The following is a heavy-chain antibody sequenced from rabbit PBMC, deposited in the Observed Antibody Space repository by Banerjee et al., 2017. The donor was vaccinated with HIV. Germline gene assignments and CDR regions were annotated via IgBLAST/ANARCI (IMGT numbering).Heavy chain of an antibody. Sequence: QEQLVESGGGLVQPGGSLKLSCKASGFDFSSYGVSWVRQAPGKGLEWIGYIDPVFGSTYYASWVNGRFTISSHNAQNTLYLQLNSLTAADTATYFCVRFDASSSGYYYFNLWGPGTLVTVS. CDR3: VRFDASSSGYYYFNL. D-gene: IGHD1-1*01. CDR2: IDPVFGST. J-gene: IGHJ4*01. CDR1: GFDFSSYG. V-gene: IGHV1S47*01.